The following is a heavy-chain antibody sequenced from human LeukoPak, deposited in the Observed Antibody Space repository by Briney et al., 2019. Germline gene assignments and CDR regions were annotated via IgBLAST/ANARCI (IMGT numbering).Heavy chain of an antibody. CDR1: GFTLSSYW. CDR3: ARDWNSYGKVFDY. D-gene: IGHD5-18*01. CDR2: IKEDGREI. Sequence: GGSLRLSCTASGFTLSSYWMSWVRQAPGKGLEWVANIKEDGREIYYADSVKGRFTISRDNAKNSLYLQMNSLRAEDTAIYYCARDWNSYGKVFDYWGQGTLVTVSS. J-gene: IGHJ4*02. V-gene: IGHV3-7*01.